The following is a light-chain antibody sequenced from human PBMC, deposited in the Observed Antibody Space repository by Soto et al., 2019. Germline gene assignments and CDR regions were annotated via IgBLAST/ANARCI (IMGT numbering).Light chain of an antibody. J-gene: IGLJ1*01. CDR3: SSYTSSSTLYV. CDR1: SRDGGGYNY. CDR2: EVS. V-gene: IGLV2-14*01. Sequence: SALTQPAAVSGSRGHSITISCNGTSRDGGGYNYVSWYQQHPGKAPKLMIYEVSNRPSGVSNRFSGSKSGNTASLTISGLQAEDEADYYCSSYTSSSTLYVFGTGTKVT.